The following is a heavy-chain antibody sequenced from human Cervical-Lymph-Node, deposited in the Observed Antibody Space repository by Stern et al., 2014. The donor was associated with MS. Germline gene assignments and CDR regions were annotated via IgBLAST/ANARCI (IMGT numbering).Heavy chain of an antibody. D-gene: IGHD2-2*01. CDR1: GDSISNDNW. J-gene: IGHJ4*02. V-gene: IGHV4-4*02. CDR2: VYHTGIA. CDR3: ARDQGFQLMNS. Sequence: QVQLQESGPGLVRPSGTLSLPCAVSGDSISNDNWWSCVRQPPGKGLELIGEVYHTGIANYAPSLKSRVTMSVDKSKNQFSLRLTSMTAADTAVYYCARDQGFQLMNSWGQGTLVIVSS.